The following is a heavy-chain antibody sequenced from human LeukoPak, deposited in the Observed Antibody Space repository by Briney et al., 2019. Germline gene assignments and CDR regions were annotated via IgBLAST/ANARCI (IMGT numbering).Heavy chain of an antibody. CDR3: ARDLVIVVATFDY. V-gene: IGHV3-30-3*01. Sequence: GGSLRLSCAASGFTFSSYAMSWVPKAPGKGLEWWAVISYDGSNKYYADSVKGRFTISRDNSKNTLYLQMNSLRAEDTAVYYCARDLVIVVATFDYWGQGTLVTVSS. D-gene: IGHD3-22*01. CDR2: ISYDGSNK. J-gene: IGHJ4*02. CDR1: GFTFSSYA.